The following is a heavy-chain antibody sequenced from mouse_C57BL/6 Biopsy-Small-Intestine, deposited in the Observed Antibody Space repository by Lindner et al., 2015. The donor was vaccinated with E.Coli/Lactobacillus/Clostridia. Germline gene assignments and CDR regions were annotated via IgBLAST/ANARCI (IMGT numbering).Heavy chain of an antibody. J-gene: IGHJ4*01. Sequence: SVKVSCKTSGYTFTGYYMHWVRRAPGQGLEWMGQINPNSGGTNYAQKFQGRVTMTRDTSISTAYLQLTTLSFDDTAVYYCATPGGYCGGGNCYNFDYWGQGTLVTVSS. D-gene: IGHD1-1*02. V-gene: IGHV1-53*01. CDR3: ATPGGYCGGGNCYNFDY. CDR1: GYTFTGYY. CDR2: INPNSGGT.